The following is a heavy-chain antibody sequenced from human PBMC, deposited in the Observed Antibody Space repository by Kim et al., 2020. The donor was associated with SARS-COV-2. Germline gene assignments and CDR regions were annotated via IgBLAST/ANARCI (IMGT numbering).Heavy chain of an antibody. Sequence: SETLSLTCTVSGGSISSSSYYWSWIRQPPGKGLEWIAYIYYTGSTNYNPSLKSRVTISLDTSKNQFSLKLSSVTAADTAVYYCARDLGGSSVAFAIWGQGKMVTVSS. CDR1: GGSISSSSYY. CDR2: IYYTGST. V-gene: IGHV4-61*01. CDR3: ARDLGGSSVAFAI. D-gene: IGHD3-3*01. J-gene: IGHJ3*02.